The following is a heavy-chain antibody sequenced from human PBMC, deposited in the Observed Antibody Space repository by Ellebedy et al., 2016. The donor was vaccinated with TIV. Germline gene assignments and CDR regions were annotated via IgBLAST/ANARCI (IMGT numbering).Heavy chain of an antibody. J-gene: IGHJ2*01. CDR2: SGAAGDT. V-gene: IGHV3-13*01. D-gene: IGHD3-10*01. CDR1: GFSLTGSD. CDR3: ARGGPGGDNWFFGL. Sequence: GESLKISCAASGFSLTGSDLHWVRRPAGKGLEWVSASGAAGDTYYPDSGRGRFTISRESAKNSFYLQMNSLTAGDTAVYYCARGGPGGDNWFFGLWGRGTRVTVSS.